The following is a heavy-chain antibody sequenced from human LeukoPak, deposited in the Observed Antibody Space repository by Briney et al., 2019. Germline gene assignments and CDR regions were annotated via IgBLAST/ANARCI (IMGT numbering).Heavy chain of an antibody. CDR2: INPNSGGT. J-gene: IGHJ4*02. CDR3: ARVGDYGDYTWYFDY. V-gene: IGHV1-2*02. Sequence: ASVKVSCKASGYTFTGYYMHWVRQAPGQGLERMGWINPNSGGTNYAQKFQGRVTMTRDTSISTAYMELSRLRSDDTAVYYCARVGDYGDYTWYFDYWGQGTLVTVSS. CDR1: GYTFTGYY. D-gene: IGHD4-17*01.